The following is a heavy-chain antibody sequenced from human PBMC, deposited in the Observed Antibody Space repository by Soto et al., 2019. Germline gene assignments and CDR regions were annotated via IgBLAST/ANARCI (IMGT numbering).Heavy chain of an antibody. Sequence: SVKVSCKASGDTLSSYAFSWVRQAPGQGLEWMGGISPIFRTTHYAQTFQGRVTMTADESTSTVYMELRSLRSDDKAVYYCASAPYVSSSWRRGLSSSGMDVWGQGTTVTVSS. V-gene: IGHV1-69*13. CDR2: ISPIFRTT. CDR3: ASAPYVSSSWRRGLSSSGMDV. D-gene: IGHD6-13*01. J-gene: IGHJ6*02. CDR1: GDTLSSYA.